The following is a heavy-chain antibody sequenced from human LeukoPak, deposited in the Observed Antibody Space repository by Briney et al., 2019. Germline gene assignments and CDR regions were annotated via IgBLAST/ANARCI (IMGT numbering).Heavy chain of an antibody. Sequence: GASVKVSCKASGYTFTSYGISWVRQAPGQGLEWMGWISAYNGNTNYAQKFQGRVSMTRNTSTSTAYMELSSLRSEDTAVYYCARQISGYTTYYYYYGMDVWGQGTTVTVSS. V-gene: IGHV1-18*04. D-gene: IGHD3-22*01. CDR3: ARQISGYTTYYYYYGMDV. CDR1: GYTFTSYG. J-gene: IGHJ6*02. CDR2: ISAYNGNT.